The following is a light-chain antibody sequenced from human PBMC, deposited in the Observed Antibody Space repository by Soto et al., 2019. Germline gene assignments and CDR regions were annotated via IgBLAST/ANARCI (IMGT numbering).Light chain of an antibody. Sequence: IVMTQSPDSLAVSLGERATINCKSSQSVLKSSNNKNHLAWYQQKPGHPPKLLIYWASTRESGVPDRFSGSGSGTDFTLTISSLQAEDVAVYYCQQYYTTPRTFGGGTKVEI. V-gene: IGKV4-1*01. CDR1: QSVLKSSNNKNH. CDR2: WAS. CDR3: QQYYTTPRT. J-gene: IGKJ4*01.